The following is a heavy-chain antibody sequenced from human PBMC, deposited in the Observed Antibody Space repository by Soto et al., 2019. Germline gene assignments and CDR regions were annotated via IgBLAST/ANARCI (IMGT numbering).Heavy chain of an antibody. D-gene: IGHD4-4*01. V-gene: IGHV4-30-2*01. CDR1: GGYISSGGYS. Sequence: SETLSLTCAVSGGYISSGGYSWSWIRQPPGKGLEWIGYIYHSGSTYYNPSLKSRITISIDRSKNQLSLKLSSVTAADTAVYYCARGMTTVTTLDYWGQGTLVTV. J-gene: IGHJ4*02. CDR3: ARGMTTVTTLDY. CDR2: IYHSGST.